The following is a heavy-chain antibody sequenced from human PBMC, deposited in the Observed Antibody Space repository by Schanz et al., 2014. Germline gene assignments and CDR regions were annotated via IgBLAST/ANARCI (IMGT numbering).Heavy chain of an antibody. V-gene: IGHV3-66*01. Sequence: EVQLVESGGGLVKPGGSLRLSCAASGFTVSSNYMSWVRQAPGKGLEWVSITYSGGSTYYADSVKGRFTISRDNSKNTLYLQMNNLRAEDTAVYYCARDRVGASSYFDYWGQGTLVTVSS. CDR2: TYSGGST. J-gene: IGHJ4*02. CDR1: GFTVSSNY. D-gene: IGHD1-26*01. CDR3: ARDRVGASSYFDY.